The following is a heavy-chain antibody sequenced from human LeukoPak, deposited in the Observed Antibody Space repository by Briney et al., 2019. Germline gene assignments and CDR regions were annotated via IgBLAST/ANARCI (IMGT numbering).Heavy chain of an antibody. CDR1: GYTFTNYY. V-gene: IGHV1-46*01. Sequence: GASVKVSCRASGYTFTNYYMHWVRQAPGQGLEWMGILNPSGGSTSYAQKFQGRVTMIRDTSTSMVYMELSTLRSEDTAVYYCARSHRPVEMATPRPRREALGYWGQGTLVTVSS. CDR2: LNPSGGST. D-gene: IGHD5-24*01. CDR3: ARSHRPVEMATPRPRREALGY. J-gene: IGHJ4*02.